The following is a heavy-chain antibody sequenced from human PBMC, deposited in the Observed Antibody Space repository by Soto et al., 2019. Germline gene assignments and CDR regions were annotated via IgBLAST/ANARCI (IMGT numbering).Heavy chain of an antibody. V-gene: IGHV1-69*02. J-gene: IGHJ5*02. Sequence: SVKVSCKASGGTFSSYTISWVRQAPGQGLEWMGRIIPILGIANYAQKFQGRVTITADKSTSTAYMELSSLRSEDTAVYYCASSRGTTIFGVVRNWFDPWGQGTLVTVSS. CDR2: IIPILGIA. CDR1: GGTFSSYT. D-gene: IGHD3-3*01. CDR3: ASSRGTTIFGVVRNWFDP.